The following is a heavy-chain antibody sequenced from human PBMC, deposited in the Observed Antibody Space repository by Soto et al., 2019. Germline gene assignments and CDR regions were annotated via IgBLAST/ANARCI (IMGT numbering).Heavy chain of an antibody. CDR1: GGTFSSYA. D-gene: IGHD3-22*01. Sequence: GASVKVSCKASGGTFSSYAISWVRQAPGQGLEWMGGIIPIFGTANYAQKFQGRVTITADESTSTAYMELSSLRSEDTAVYYCASLGYYDSSGYYGTDFDYWGQGTLVTVSS. J-gene: IGHJ4*02. CDR3: ASLGYYDSSGYYGTDFDY. V-gene: IGHV1-69*13. CDR2: IIPIFGTA.